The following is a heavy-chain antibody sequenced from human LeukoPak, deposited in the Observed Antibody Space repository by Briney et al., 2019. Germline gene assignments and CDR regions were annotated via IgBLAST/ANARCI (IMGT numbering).Heavy chain of an antibody. J-gene: IGHJ4*02. CDR3: ARGEYSGYYDY. V-gene: IGHV4-34*01. CDR1: GGSFRGYY. Sequence: SETLSLTCAVYGGSFRGYYWSWIRQPPGKGLEWIGELTHSGSTNYNPSLKSRVTISVDTSKNQFSLKLSSVTAADTAVYYGARGEYSGYYDYWGQGTLVTVSS. D-gene: IGHD3-22*01. CDR2: LTHSGST.